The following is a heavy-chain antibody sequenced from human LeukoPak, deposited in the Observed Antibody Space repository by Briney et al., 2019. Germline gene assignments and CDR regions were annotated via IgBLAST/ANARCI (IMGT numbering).Heavy chain of an antibody. V-gene: IGHV4-39*01. CDR3: ARQKYSSGYLFDY. D-gene: IGHD3-22*01. Sequence: PSETLSLTCTVSGGSISSSSYYWGWIRQPPGKGLEWIGSIYYSGSTYYNPSLKSRVTISVDTSKNQFSLKLSSVTAADTAVYYCARQKYSSGYLFDYWGQGTPVTVSS. CDR2: IYYSGST. J-gene: IGHJ4*02. CDR1: GGSISSSSYY.